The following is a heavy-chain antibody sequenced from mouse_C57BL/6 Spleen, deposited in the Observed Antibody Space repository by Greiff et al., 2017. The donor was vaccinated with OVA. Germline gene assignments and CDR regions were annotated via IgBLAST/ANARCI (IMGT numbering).Heavy chain of an antibody. CDR2: IDPSDSYT. J-gene: IGHJ3*01. V-gene: IGHV1-50*01. D-gene: IGHD3-3*01. Sequence: QVQLQQPGAELVKPGASVKLSCKASGYTFTSYWMQWVKQRPGQGLEWIGEIDPSDSYTNYNQKFKGKATLTVDTSSSTAYMQLSSLTSEDSAVYYCARWRDGADWGQGTLVTVSA. CDR3: ARWRDGAD. CDR1: GYTFTSYW.